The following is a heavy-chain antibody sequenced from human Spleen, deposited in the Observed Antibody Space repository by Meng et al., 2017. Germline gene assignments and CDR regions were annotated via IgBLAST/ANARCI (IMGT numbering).Heavy chain of an antibody. CDR1: GFTFSSYA. CDR2: ITSSGCST. CDR3: GKVRPSSGWSFDY. D-gene: IGHD6-19*01. Sequence: GGSLRLSCAASGFTFSSYAMSWVRQAPGKGLEWVSGITSSGCSTYYADSVKGRFTISRDNSKNTLYLQMSSLRAGDTAVYYWGKVRPSSGWSFDYWGQGTLVTVSS. J-gene: IGHJ4*02. V-gene: IGHV3-23*01.